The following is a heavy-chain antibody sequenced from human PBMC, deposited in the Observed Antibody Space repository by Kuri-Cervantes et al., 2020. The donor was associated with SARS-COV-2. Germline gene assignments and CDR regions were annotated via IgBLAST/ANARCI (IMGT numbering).Heavy chain of an antibody. D-gene: IGHD2-2*01. CDR2: ISSSGSNI. CDR3: ARANVLVPAAMGCDP. V-gene: IGHV3-11*04. CDR1: GFTFSDYY. J-gene: IGHJ5*02. Sequence: GESLKISCAASGFTFSDYYMSWIRQAPGKGLEWVSYISSSGSNIYYADSVKVRFTISRDNAKNSLYLQMNSLRAEDTAVYYCARANVLVPAAMGCDPWGQGTLVTVSS.